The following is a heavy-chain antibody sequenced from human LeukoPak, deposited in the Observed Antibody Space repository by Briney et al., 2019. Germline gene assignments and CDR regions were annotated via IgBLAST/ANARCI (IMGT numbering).Heavy chain of an antibody. Sequence: GESLKISCKGSGYSFTSYWIGRVRQMPGKGLEWMGIIYPGDSDTRYSPSFQGQVTISADKSISTAYLQWSSLRASDTAMYYCARHGSYSSSSGWFDPWGQGTLVTVSS. J-gene: IGHJ5*02. CDR1: GYSFTSYW. CDR2: IYPGDSDT. V-gene: IGHV5-51*01. CDR3: ARHGSYSSSSGWFDP. D-gene: IGHD6-13*01.